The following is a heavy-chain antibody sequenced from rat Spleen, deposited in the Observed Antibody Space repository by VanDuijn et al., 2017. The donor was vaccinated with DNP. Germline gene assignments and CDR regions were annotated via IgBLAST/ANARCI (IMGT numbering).Heavy chain of an antibody. D-gene: IGHD1-1*01. CDR2: ITPCGGST. Sequence: EVQLVESGGDRVQPGRSLKLSCVASGFTFNAYWMAWIRQVPGQGLEWVASITPCGGSTYYPDSVKGRFTISRDIAKNTLYLQVNSLRSEDTATYYCARGSTTVDYWYFDFWGPGTMVTVSS. CDR3: ARGSTTVDYWYFDF. J-gene: IGHJ1*01. CDR1: GFTFNAYW. V-gene: IGHV5-31*01.